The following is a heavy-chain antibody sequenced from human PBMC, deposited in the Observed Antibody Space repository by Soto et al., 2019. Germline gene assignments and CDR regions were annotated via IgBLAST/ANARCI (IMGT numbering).Heavy chain of an antibody. CDR2: IYYSGST. CDR3: ARQNIVVLDY. J-gene: IGHJ4*02. V-gene: IGHV4-39*01. CDR1: GGSISSSSYY. Sequence: PSETLSLTCTVSGGSISSSSYYWGWIRQPPGKGLEWIGSIYYSGSTYYNPSLKSRVTISVDTSKNQFSLKLSSVTAADTAVYYCARQNIVVLDYWGQGTLVTVSS. D-gene: IGHD2-15*01.